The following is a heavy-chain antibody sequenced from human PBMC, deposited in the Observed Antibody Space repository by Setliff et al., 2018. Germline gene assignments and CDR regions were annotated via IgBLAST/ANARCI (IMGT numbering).Heavy chain of an antibody. V-gene: IGHV4-39*06. CDR2: IFSSGTT. CDR1: GGSFNSANYY. CDR3: ARGLVDERTAYPYAEYFQY. D-gene: IGHD3-16*01. J-gene: IGHJ4*01. Sequence: SETLSLTCTVSGGSFNSANYYWNWICQPPGKGLEWIGFIFSSGTTSYNPSLRGRVIISLDTSKRQFALRINSVTAADTGVYYCARGLVDERTAYPYAEYFQYWGDGTLVTVSS.